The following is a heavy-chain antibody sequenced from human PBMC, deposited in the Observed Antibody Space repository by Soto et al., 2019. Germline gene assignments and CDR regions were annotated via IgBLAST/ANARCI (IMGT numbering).Heavy chain of an antibody. CDR1: GFTFSSYG. J-gene: IGHJ4*02. CDR2: ISYDGSNK. D-gene: IGHD5-18*01. V-gene: IGHV3-30*03. Sequence: QVQLVESGGGVVQPGRSLRLSCAASGFTFSSYGMHWVRQAPGKGLEWVAVISYDGSNKYYADSVKGRFTIARDNSKNKLYLKMNSLRAEDTAVYYCAIGVIGIQLWLEDYCHYGSQGTLVTVSS. CDR3: AIGVIGIQLWLEDYCHY.